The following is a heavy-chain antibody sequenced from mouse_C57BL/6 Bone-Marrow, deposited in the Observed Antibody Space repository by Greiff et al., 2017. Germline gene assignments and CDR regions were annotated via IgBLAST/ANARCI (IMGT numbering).Heavy chain of an antibody. CDR3: TTYDYDGGYAMDY. V-gene: IGHV14-4*01. Sequence: SGAELVRPGASVKLSCTASGFNIKDDYMHWVKQRPEQGLEWIGWIDPENGDTEYASKFQGKATITADTSSNTAYLQLSSLTSEDTAVYYCTTYDYDGGYAMDYWGQGTSVTVSA. J-gene: IGHJ4*01. CDR2: IDPENGDT. D-gene: IGHD2-4*01. CDR1: GFNIKDDY.